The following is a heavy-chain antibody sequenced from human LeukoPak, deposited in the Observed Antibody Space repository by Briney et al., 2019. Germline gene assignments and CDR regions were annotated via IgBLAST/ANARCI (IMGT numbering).Heavy chain of an antibody. V-gene: IGHV3-30*03. CDR3: AREGPEQQLPRDYYYMDV. CDR1: GFTFSSYS. CDR2: ISYDGSNK. J-gene: IGHJ6*03. D-gene: IGHD6-13*01. Sequence: PGGSLRLSCAASGFTFSSYSMNWVRQAPGKGLEWVAVISYDGSNKYYADSVKGRFTISRDNAKNSLYLQMNSLRAEDTAVYYCAREGPEQQLPRDYYYMDVWGKGTTVTVSS.